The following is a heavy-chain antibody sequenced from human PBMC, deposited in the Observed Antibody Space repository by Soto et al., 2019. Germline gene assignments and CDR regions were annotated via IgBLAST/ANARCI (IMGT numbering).Heavy chain of an antibody. CDR3: ARDIRRYSYGPNWFDP. CDR1: GGTFSNYA. CDR2: IIPIFGTA. V-gene: IGHV1-69*01. J-gene: IGHJ5*02. D-gene: IGHD5-18*01. Sequence: QVQLVQSGAEVKKPGSSVKVSCKASGGTFSNYAISWVRQAPGQGLEWMGGIIPIFGTANYAQKFQVRVTITADESTSTAYMELSSLRSEDTAVYYCARDIRRYSYGPNWFDPWGQGTLVTVSS.